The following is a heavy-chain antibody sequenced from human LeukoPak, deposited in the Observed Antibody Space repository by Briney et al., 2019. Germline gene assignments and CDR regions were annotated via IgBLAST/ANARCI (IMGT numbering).Heavy chain of an antibody. V-gene: IGHV1-69*05. CDR3: ARDIYDFWRGYFDY. CDR2: IIPIFGTA. D-gene: IGHD3-3*01. CDR1: GGTFSSYA. Sequence: ASVKVSCKASGGTFSSYAISRVRQAPGQGLEWMGGIIPIFGTANYAQKFQGRVTITTDESTSTAYMELSSLRSEDTAVYYCARDIYDFWRGYFDYWGQGTLVTVSS. J-gene: IGHJ4*02.